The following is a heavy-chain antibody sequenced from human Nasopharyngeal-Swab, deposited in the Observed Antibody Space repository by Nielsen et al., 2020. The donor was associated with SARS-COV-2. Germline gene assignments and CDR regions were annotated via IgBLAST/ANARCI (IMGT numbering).Heavy chain of an antibody. D-gene: IGHD2-15*01. CDR2: IYSTNSTI. CDR3: ARAVHCSGDSCYWRYFDY. Sequence: WIPRPPGKGLEWVSYIYSTNSTIYYADSVKGRFTISRDNAKNSLSLQMNSLRAEDTAIYYCARAVHCSGDSCYWRYFDYWGRGTLVTVSS. J-gene: IGHJ4*02. V-gene: IGHV3-48*03.